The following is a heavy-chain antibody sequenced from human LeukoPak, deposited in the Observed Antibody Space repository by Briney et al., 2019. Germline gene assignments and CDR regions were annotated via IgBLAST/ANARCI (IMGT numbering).Heavy chain of an antibody. V-gene: IGHV3-53*01. CDR2: IYAGGSI. J-gene: IGHJ4*02. CDR1: GFAVSSSY. CDR3: ARGESIAAAGAFDL. D-gene: IGHD6-13*01. Sequence: GGSLRLSCAASGFAVSSSYMSWVRQASGKGLEWVSVIYAGGSIHYADSVKGRFTISRDNSQNTLDLQLNSLRADDTAIYYCARGESIAAAGAFDLWGQGTLVTVSS.